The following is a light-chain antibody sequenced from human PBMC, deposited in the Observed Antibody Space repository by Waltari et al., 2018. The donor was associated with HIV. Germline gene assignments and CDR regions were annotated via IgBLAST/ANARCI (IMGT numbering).Light chain of an antibody. CDR3: SSWDDSLNGVWV. J-gene: IGLJ2*01. CDR2: SDH. Sequence: QSVLTQPPSASGTSGQRVTISCSGSDFNLGANTVNWYQQVPGMAPKLLIYSDHQRPSGVPDRFSGSKSGTSASLAISGLQSEDEANYYCSSWDDSLNGVWVFGGGTKVTVL. V-gene: IGLV1-44*01. CDR1: DFNLGANT.